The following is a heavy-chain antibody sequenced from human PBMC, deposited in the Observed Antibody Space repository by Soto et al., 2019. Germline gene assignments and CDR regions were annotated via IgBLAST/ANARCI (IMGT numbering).Heavy chain of an antibody. V-gene: IGHV4-59*01. J-gene: IGHJ5*02. CDR2: IYYSGST. D-gene: IGHD5-12*01. Sequence: SETLSLTCTVSGGSISSYYWSWIRQPPGKGLEWIGYIYYSGSTNYNPSLKSRVTISVDTSKNQFSLKLSSVTAADTAVYYCARGMDSGYDSHWFDPWGQGTLVTVSS. CDR1: GGSISSYY. CDR3: ARGMDSGYDSHWFDP.